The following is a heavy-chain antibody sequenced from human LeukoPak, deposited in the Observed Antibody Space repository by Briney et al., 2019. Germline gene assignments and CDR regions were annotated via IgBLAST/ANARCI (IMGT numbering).Heavy chain of an antibody. CDR2: ISSSGSTI. Sequence: GGSLRLSCAASGFTFSSYEMNWVRQAPGKGLEWVSYISSSGSTIYYADSVRGRFTISRDNAKNSLYLQMNSLRAEDTAVYYCARAEYSSSRYVYWGQGTLVTVSS. CDR3: ARAEYSSSRYVY. CDR1: GFTFSSYE. J-gene: IGHJ4*02. D-gene: IGHD6-13*01. V-gene: IGHV3-48*03.